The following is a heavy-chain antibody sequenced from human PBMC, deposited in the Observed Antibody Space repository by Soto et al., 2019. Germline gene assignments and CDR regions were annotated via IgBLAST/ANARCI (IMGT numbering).Heavy chain of an antibody. CDR2: ISYDGSDK. CDR3: ARDRGAGRENYFGMDV. V-gene: IGHV3-30-3*01. D-gene: IGHD3-10*01. CDR1: GFTVDLNG. Sequence: QMQLVESGGGVVQPGRSLRLSCVASGFTVDLNGLHWVRQAPGKGLEGVTVISYDGSDKYYADSLKGRVTVSRDNSKNTLYLHMDSLRTEDTAIYYCARDRGAGRENYFGMDVWGQGTTVTVSS. J-gene: IGHJ6*02.